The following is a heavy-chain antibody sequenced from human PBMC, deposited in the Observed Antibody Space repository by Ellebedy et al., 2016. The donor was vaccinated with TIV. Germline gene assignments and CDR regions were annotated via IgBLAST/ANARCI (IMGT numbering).Heavy chain of an antibody. J-gene: IGHJ4*02. CDR2: ISSDGSHK. CDR3: AKDLAGDPYFDY. Sequence: GGSLRLXXAASGFAFSDYAMYWVRQAPGKGLEWVAVISSDGSHKYYADSVKGRFTIARDNSENTLYVQMNSLRAEDTAVYYCAKDLAGDPYFDYWGQGTLVTVSS. CDR1: GFAFSDYA. D-gene: IGHD4-17*01. V-gene: IGHV3-30-3*01.